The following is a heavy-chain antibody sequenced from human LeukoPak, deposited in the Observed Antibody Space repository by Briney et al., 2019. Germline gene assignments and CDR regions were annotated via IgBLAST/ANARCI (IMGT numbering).Heavy chain of an antibody. CDR1: GFTFSSYE. CDR2: ISGSGNTI. Sequence: GGSLRLSCAASGFTFSSYEMSWVRQAPGKGLEWVPYISGSGNTIYYADSVKGQFIISRDNAKNSLYLQMNSLRAEDTAVYYCARAPWWNGMDVWGKGTTVTVSS. CDR3: ARAPWWNGMDV. J-gene: IGHJ6*04. D-gene: IGHD2-15*01. V-gene: IGHV3-48*03.